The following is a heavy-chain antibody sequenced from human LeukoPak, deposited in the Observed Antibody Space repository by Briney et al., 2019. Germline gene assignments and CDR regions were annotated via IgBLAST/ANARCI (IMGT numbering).Heavy chain of an antibody. J-gene: IGHJ4*02. Sequence: GGSLRLSCSASGFTFSSYAMHWVRQAPGKGLEYVSAICSNGGSTYYADSVKGRFTISRDNSKNTLYLQMSSLRAEDTAVYYCVKSRITVENFIDYWGQGTLVTVSS. CDR1: GFTFSSYA. CDR3: VKSRITVENFIDY. CDR2: ICSNGGST. D-gene: IGHD1-14*01. V-gene: IGHV3-64D*06.